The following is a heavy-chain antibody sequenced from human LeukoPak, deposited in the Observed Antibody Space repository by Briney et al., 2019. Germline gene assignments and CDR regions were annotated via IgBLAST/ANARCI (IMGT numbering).Heavy chain of an antibody. V-gene: IGHV1-18*04. Sequence: GASVKVSCKASVYTFTGYYMHWVRQAPGQGLEWMGWISAYNGNTNYAQKLQGRVTMTTDTSTSTAYMELRSLRSNDTAVYYCARGPIFPSYDDYEVDYWGQGTLVTVSS. CDR1: VYTFTGYY. CDR2: ISAYNGNT. J-gene: IGHJ4*02. CDR3: ARGPIFPSYDDYEVDY. D-gene: IGHD4-17*01.